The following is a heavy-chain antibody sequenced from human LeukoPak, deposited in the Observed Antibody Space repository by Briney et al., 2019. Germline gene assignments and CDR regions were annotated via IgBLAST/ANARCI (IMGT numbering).Heavy chain of an antibody. CDR2: INHSGST. V-gene: IGHV4-34*01. CDR3: AGRSGSFDC. Sequence: SETLSLTCAVYGGSFSGYYWSWIRQPPGKGLEWIGEINHSGSTNYNPSLKSRVTISVDTSKNQFSLKLSSVTAADTAVYYCAGRSGSFDCWGQGTLVTVSS. CDR1: GGSFSGYY. J-gene: IGHJ4*02. D-gene: IGHD3-10*01.